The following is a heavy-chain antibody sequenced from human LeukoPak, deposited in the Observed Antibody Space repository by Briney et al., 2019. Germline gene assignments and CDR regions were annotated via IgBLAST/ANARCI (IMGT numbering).Heavy chain of an antibody. D-gene: IGHD3-22*01. CDR3: AKDTRSGSNYFDY. V-gene: IGHV3-23*01. Sequence: GGSLRLSCAASGFTFSSYAMSWVRQAPGKGLEWVSAISGSGGNTYYADSVKGRFTISRGNSKNTLYLQMNSLRAEDTAVYYCAKDTRSGSNYFDYWGQGTLVTVSS. CDR2: ISGSGGNT. J-gene: IGHJ4*02. CDR1: GFTFSSYA.